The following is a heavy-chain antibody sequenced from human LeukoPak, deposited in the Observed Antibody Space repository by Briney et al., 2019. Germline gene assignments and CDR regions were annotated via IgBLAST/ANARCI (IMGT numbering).Heavy chain of an antibody. CDR3: YTSCKPPYYMDV. CDR1: GLTYRNYW. Sequence: PGGSLRLSCAASGLTYRNYWMHWVRQAPGKGLEWVSRINGDGSSITSVDSVKGRFTISRDNAKNSLYLQMNSLRAEDTALYYCYTSCKPPYYMDVWGKGTTVTVSS. D-gene: IGHD2-2*01. CDR2: INGDGSSI. V-gene: IGHV3-74*03. J-gene: IGHJ6*03.